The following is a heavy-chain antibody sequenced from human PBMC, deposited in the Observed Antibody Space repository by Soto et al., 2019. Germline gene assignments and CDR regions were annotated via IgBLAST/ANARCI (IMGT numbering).Heavy chain of an antibody. CDR1: AVSSSTYS. D-gene: IGHD2-2*02. CDR2: IYDSGTS. V-gene: IGHV4-59*01. CDR3: ARDHLGYCSSTTCYKGLHP. Sequence: ETLSLTCTVSAVSSSTYSWTWIRQPPGKGLEWIGSIYDSGTSNYNPSLKSGASISLDTPKNQFSLKLRAVTAADTAMYYRARDHLGYCSSTTCYKGLHPRGQGTLVSVS. J-gene: IGHJ5*02.